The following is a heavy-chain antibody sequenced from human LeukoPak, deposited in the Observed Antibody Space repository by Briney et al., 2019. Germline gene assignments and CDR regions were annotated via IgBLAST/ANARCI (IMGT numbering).Heavy chain of an antibody. CDR3: ARDGRYYYGSGSLKSPYYYMDV. V-gene: IGHV4-4*07. J-gene: IGHJ6*03. D-gene: IGHD3-10*01. CDR2: IYTSGST. Sequence: PSETLSLTCTVSGGSISSYYWSWIRQPAGKGLEWIGRIYTSGSTNYNPSLKSRVTMSVDTSKNQFSLKLSSVTAADTAVYYCARDGRYYYGSGSLKSPYYYMDVWGKGTTVTISS. CDR1: GGSISSYY.